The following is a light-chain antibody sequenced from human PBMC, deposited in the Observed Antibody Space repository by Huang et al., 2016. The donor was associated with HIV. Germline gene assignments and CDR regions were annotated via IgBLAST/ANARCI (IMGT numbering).Light chain of an antibody. Sequence: DIVMTQSPDSLAVSLCERAAINCKSSQNVFYMSTNKKYLASYQQKPGQPPKLLIYWASTREAGVPARFSGSGSGTDFTLTIRSLQAEDVAVYYCQQYYSNPLTFGGGTRVEIK. J-gene: IGKJ4*01. CDR2: WAS. V-gene: IGKV4-1*01. CDR1: QNVFYMSTNKKY. CDR3: QQYYSNPLT.